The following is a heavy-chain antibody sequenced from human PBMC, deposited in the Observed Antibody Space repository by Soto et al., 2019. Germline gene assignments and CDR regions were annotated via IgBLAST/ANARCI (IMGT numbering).Heavy chain of an antibody. D-gene: IGHD1-26*01. J-gene: IGHJ6*04. CDR1: GYSFPTSW. Sequence: GESLKISCKGSGYSFPTSWIGWVRQISGKGLEWMGIIYPGDSDTRYSPSFQGQVTISVDKSISTAYLQWSSLKASDTAIYYCAGASMVGATNNAFDIRGKRKMVTGSS. V-gene: IGHV5-51*01. CDR2: IYPGDSDT. CDR3: AGASMVGATNNAFDI.